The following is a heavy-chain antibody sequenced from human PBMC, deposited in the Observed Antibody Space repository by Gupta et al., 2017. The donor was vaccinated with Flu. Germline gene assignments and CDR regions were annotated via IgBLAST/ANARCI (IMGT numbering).Heavy chain of an antibody. CDR1: GFTFGNHA. Sequence: EVQLLESGGGLVQPGGSLRLSCAASGFTFGNHAMHWVRQTPGKGLEWVSTISDNGGNKYYADSVMGRFTISRDNAKNTLYLEMKSLRGEDTAIYYCAKDVKRDFGEFYDYWGQGTPVTVS. D-gene: IGHD3-10*01. J-gene: IGHJ4*02. V-gene: IGHV3-23*01. CDR2: ISDNGGNK. CDR3: AKDVKRDFGEFYDY.